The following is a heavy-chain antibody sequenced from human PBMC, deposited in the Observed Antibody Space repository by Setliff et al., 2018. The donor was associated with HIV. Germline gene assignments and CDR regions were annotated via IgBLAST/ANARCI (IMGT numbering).Heavy chain of an antibody. J-gene: IGHJ4*02. CDR3: ARDAGAPGRGNPLDY. V-gene: IGHV1-2*02. CDR2: VSPDSGDT. Sequence: ASVKVSCKASGGTFSSYAISWVRQAPGQGVEWVGKVSPDSGDTFYAQKFQGRVTLTRDTSITTAYMELSTLRDDDTAVYYCARDAGAPGRGNPLDYWGQGTLVT. D-gene: IGHD3-10*01. CDR1: GGTFSSYA.